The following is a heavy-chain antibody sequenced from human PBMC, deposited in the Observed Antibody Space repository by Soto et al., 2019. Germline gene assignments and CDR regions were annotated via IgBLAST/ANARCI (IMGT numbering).Heavy chain of an antibody. CDR2: IDWDDDK. CDR3: ARNFYDTGNHYARIDY. Sequence: SGPTLVNPTQTLTLTCTFSGFSFSTSGMCVSWIRQPPGKALEWLALIDWDDDKFYLTSLKTRLTISRDTSKNQVVLTMTNMDPLDTATYFYARNFYDTGNHYARIDYWGPGTLVTVSS. V-gene: IGHV2-70*01. D-gene: IGHD3-22*01. J-gene: IGHJ4*02. CDR1: GFSFSTSGMC.